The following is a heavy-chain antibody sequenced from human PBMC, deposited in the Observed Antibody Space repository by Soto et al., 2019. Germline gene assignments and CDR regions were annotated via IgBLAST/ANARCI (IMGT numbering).Heavy chain of an antibody. V-gene: IGHV3-48*01. CDR3: ARDQLYYNDISGRPLNAFDV. D-gene: IGHD3-22*01. J-gene: IGHJ3*01. CDR2: ISGIGSSTT. Sequence: GGSLRLSCAASGFTFSSYAMSWVRQAPGKGLEWVSAISGIGSSTTYYADSVKGRFTISRDNAKNSLYLQMNSLRAEDTAVYYCARDQLYYNDISGRPLNAFDVWGQGTMVTVSS. CDR1: GFTFSSYA.